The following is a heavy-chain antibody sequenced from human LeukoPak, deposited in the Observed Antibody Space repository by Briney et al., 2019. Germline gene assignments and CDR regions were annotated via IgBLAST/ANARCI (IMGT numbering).Heavy chain of an antibody. CDR2: IKQDGSEK. V-gene: IGHV3-7*01. CDR1: GFTFSSYW. D-gene: IGHD3-22*01. CDR3: ARGPGSSGGAYVGDY. J-gene: IGHJ4*01. Sequence: PGGSLRVSCAASGFTFSSYWMSWVRQAPGKGLEWVANIKQDGSEKYYVDSVKGRFTISRDNAKSTLYLQMSSLRAEDTAVYYCARGPGSSGGAYVGDYWGPGTLVTVSS.